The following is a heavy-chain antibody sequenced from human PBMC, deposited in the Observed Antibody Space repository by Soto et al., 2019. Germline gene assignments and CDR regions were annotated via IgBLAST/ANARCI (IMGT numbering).Heavy chain of an antibody. V-gene: IGHV4-61*01. D-gene: IGHD6-19*01. CDR1: GGSVSSGSYY. J-gene: IGHJ6*02. CDR2: IYDSGTI. Sequence: QVQLQESGPGLVKPSETLSLTCTVSGGSVSSGSYYWSWIRQPPGKGLEWIGYIYDSGTINYNPSLNSRVTVSADTSKNQLSLKLSSVTAADTAVYYCARDIGQWLGNHYYGMDVWGQGTTVTVSS. CDR3: ARDIGQWLGNHYYGMDV.